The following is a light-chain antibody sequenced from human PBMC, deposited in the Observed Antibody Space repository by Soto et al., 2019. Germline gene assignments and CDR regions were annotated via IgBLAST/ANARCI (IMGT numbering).Light chain of an antibody. CDR2: DAS. CDR3: QQYDNWPRT. V-gene: IGKV3-15*01. Sequence: EKVMTQSPATLSVSPGERATLSCRASQSVGSDLAWYQQKPGQPPRLLIYDASTRATGIPSRFSGSGSGTEFTLTISSLKSEDFAVHYCQQYDNWPRTSGQGSKVDIK. CDR1: QSVGSD. J-gene: IGKJ1*01.